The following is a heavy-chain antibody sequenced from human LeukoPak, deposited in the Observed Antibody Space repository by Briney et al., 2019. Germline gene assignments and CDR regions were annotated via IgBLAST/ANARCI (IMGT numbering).Heavy chain of an antibody. CDR2: INHSGST. CDR3: ARVRRPNRTNIDY. V-gene: IGHV4-34*01. CDR1: GGSFSGYY. D-gene: IGHD1-7*01. J-gene: IGHJ4*02. Sequence: SETLSLTCAVYGGSFSGYYWSWIRQPPGKGLEWIGEINHSGSTNYNPSLKSRVTISVDTSKNQFSLKLSSVTAADTAVYYCARVRRPNRTNIDYWGQGTLVTVSS.